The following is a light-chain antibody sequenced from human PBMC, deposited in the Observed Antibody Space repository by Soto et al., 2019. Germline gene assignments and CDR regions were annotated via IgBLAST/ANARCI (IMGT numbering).Light chain of an antibody. Sequence: QSALTQPRSVSGSPGQSVTISCTGTSSDVGGYNYVSWYQQHPGKAPKLMIYDVSKRPSGVPDRFSGSKSGNTASLTISGLQAEEEAAYYCCSYAGSYTSYVFGTGTKLTVL. CDR3: CSYAGSYTSYV. CDR1: SSDVGGYNY. CDR2: DVS. J-gene: IGLJ1*01. V-gene: IGLV2-11*01.